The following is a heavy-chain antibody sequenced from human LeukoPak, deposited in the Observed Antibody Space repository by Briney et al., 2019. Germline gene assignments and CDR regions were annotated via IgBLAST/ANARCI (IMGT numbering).Heavy chain of an antibody. CDR2: IYTSGST. V-gene: IGHV4-4*07. Sequence: PSETLSLTCTVSGGSISSYYWTWIRQPAGKGLEWIGRIYTSGSTNYNPSLKSRVTMSVDTSKNQFSLKLSSVTAADTAVYYCARGDYYDSSGYYMPGPYDAFDIWGQGTMVTVSS. CDR1: GGSISSYY. D-gene: IGHD3-22*01. CDR3: ARGDYYDSSGYYMPGPYDAFDI. J-gene: IGHJ3*02.